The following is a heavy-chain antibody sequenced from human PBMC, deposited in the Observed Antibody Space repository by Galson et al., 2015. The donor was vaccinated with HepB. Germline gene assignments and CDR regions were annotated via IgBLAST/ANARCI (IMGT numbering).Heavy chain of an antibody. CDR1: GFTFSSYG. J-gene: IGHJ6*03. Sequence: SLRLSCAASGFTFSSYGMHWVRQAPGKGLEWVAVISYDGSNKYYADSVKGRFTISRDNAKNSLYLQMNSLRAEDTAVYYCASEYMDVWGKGTTVTVSS. CDR3: ASEYMDV. CDR2: ISYDGSNK. V-gene: IGHV3-30*03.